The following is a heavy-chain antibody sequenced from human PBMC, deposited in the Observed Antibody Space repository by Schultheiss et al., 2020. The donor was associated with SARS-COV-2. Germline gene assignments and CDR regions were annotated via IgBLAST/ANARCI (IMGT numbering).Heavy chain of an antibody. CDR2: INHSGST. D-gene: IGHD3-10*01. Sequence: GSLRLSCAVYGGSFSGYYWSWIRQPPGKGLEWIGEINHSGSTNYNPSLKSRVTISVDTSKNQFSLKLSSVTAADTAVYYCARGDVEYYYGSGISNYYYYMDVWGKGTTVTVSS. CDR3: ARGDVEYYYGSGISNYYYYMDV. V-gene: IGHV4-34*01. J-gene: IGHJ6*03. CDR1: GGSFSGYY.